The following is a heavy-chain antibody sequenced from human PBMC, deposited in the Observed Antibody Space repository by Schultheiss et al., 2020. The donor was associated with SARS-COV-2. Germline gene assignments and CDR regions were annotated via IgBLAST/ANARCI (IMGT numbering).Heavy chain of an antibody. V-gene: IGHV4-59*12. CDR2: IYYNGNA. D-gene: IGHD6-13*01. CDR1: GGSISSYY. Sequence: SETLSLTCTVSGGSISSYYWSWIRQPPGKGLEWIGSIYYNGNAKYNPSLKSRVTISVDTSKNQFSLKLSSVTAADTAVYYCAKYSSSLTGAFDIWGQGTMVTVSS. CDR3: AKYSSSLTGAFDI. J-gene: IGHJ3*02.